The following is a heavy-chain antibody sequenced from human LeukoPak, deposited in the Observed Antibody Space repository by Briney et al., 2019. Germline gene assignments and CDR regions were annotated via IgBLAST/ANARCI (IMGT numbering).Heavy chain of an antibody. D-gene: IGHD3-16*02. CDR3: ARESDCVWGSYLTHDY. V-gene: IGHV4-4*07. Sequence: PSETLSLTCSVCGGSISSYYWSWMGQPAGKGLEWIGRIYNSGSTNYHPSLNSRVTMSVDTSKNQFSLKLSSVTAADTAVYYCARESDCVWGSYLTHDYWGQGTLVTVSS. CDR2: IYNSGST. CDR1: GGSISSYY. J-gene: IGHJ4*02.